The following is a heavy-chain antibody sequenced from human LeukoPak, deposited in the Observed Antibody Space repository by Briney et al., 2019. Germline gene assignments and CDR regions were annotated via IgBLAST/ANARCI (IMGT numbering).Heavy chain of an antibody. CDR1: GYTFTSYY. CDR2: INPSGGST. J-gene: IGHJ4*02. CDR3: ARAGGYCGRISCPYYFDY. Sequence: GASVKVSCKASGYTFTSYYMHWVRLAPGQGLEWMGIINPSGGSTSYAQKFQGRVTMTRNTSISTAYMELSSLRSEDTAVYYCARAGGYCGRISCPYYFDYWGQGSLVAVSS. D-gene: IGHD2-15*01. V-gene: IGHV1-46*01.